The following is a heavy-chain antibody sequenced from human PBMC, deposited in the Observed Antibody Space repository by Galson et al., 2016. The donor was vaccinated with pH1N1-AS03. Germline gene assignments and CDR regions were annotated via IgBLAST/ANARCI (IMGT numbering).Heavy chain of an antibody. Sequence: SLRLSCAASGFTVSNSYLSWVRQSAGGGLEWVSLIAAVGTTEYAGSVKGRFTIFRDNVKNSLYLQMNNLRAEDTALYYCAVWGYISNTHGLDVWGKGTTVTVSS. V-gene: IGHV3-13*01. J-gene: IGHJ6*04. CDR2: IAAVGTT. CDR1: GFTVSNSY. CDR3: AVWGYISNTHGLDV. D-gene: IGHD5-18*01.